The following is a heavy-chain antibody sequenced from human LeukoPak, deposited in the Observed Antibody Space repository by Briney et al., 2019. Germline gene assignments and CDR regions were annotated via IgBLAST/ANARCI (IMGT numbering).Heavy chain of an antibody. CDR1: GFSFSSYS. V-gene: IGHV3-21*01. J-gene: IGHJ4*02. CDR2: ISSSSSYI. Sequence: GGSLRLCCAASGFSFSSYSMNWVRQAPGKGLEWVSSISSSSSYIYYADSVKGRFTISRDNAKNSLYLQMNSLRAEDTAVYYCARDRGIGSSSWYPLDYWGQGTLVTVSS. D-gene: IGHD6-13*01. CDR3: ARDRGIGSSSWYPLDY.